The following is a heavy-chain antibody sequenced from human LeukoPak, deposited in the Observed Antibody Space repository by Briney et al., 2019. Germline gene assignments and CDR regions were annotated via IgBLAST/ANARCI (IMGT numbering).Heavy chain of an antibody. D-gene: IGHD6-13*01. V-gene: IGHV3-21*01. CDR1: GFIFCMFS. CDR2: ISSSSSYI. Sequence: GGCLRLSCAASGFIFCMFSMNWVRQAAGKWMGWVASISSSSSYIYYADSVKGQFTISRDNAKTSMYLQMNGLRAEDTAVYYCARVVGIAAAGTPHWGQGTLVTVSS. J-gene: IGHJ4*02. CDR3: ARVVGIAAAGTPH.